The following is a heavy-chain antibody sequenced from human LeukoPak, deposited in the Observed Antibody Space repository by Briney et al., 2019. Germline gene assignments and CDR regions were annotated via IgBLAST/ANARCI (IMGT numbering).Heavy chain of an antibody. CDR2: IYSGGTT. V-gene: IGHV3-53*01. Sequence: SGGSLRLSCAASGFSVSSNYMSWVRQAPGKGLEWVSVIYSGGTTYYADSVKGRFTISRDDSKDTLYLQMNSLRAEGTAVYYCARDRPRAVWGQGTTVTVSS. J-gene: IGHJ6*02. CDR3: ARDRPRAV. CDR1: GFSVSSNY.